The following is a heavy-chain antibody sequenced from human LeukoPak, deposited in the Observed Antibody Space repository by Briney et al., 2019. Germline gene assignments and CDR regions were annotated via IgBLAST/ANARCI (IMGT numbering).Heavy chain of an antibody. D-gene: IGHD1-26*01. CDR1: GGSISSYY. CDR3: ASGSYYFGLFDY. Sequence: SETLSLTCTVSGGSISSYYWSWIRQPPGKGLEWIGYIYYSGSTNYNPSLKSRVTISVHTSKNQFSLKLSSVTAADTAVYYCASGSYYFGLFDYWGQGTLVTVSS. CDR2: IYYSGST. V-gene: IGHV4-59*08. J-gene: IGHJ4*02.